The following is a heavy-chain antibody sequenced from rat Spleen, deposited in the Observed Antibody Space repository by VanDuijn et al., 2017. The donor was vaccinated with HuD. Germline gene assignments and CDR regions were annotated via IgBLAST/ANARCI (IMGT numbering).Heavy chain of an antibody. D-gene: IGHD4-3*01. CDR1: GFTFSDFF. CDR3: ARHNSGYGVMDA. V-gene: IGHV5-7*01. CDR2: ISYDGSST. J-gene: IGHJ4*01. Sequence: EVQLVESGGGLVQPGRSLKLSCAASGFTFSDFFMAWVRQAPKKGLEWVATISYDGSSTYYRDSVKGRFTISRDNAKSILYLQMDSLRSEDTATYYCARHNSGYGVMDAWGQGASVTVSS.